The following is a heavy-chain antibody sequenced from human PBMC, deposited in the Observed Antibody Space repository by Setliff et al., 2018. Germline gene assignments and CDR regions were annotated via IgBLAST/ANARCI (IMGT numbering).Heavy chain of an antibody. Sequence: GGSLRLSCAASGFTFSDYYMSWIRQAPGKGLEWVSYISSSGSTIYYADSVKGRFTISRDNAKNSLYLQMNSLRAEDTAVYYCARELVVVTARIYYYGMDGWGQGTTVTVS. CDR1: GFTFSDYY. V-gene: IGHV3-11*01. CDR3: ARELVVVTARIYYYGMDG. CDR2: ISSSGSTI. D-gene: IGHD2-21*02. J-gene: IGHJ6*02.